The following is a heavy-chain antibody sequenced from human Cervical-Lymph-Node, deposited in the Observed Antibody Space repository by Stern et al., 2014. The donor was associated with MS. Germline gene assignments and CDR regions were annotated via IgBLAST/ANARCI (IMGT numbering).Heavy chain of an antibody. J-gene: IGHJ6*02. D-gene: IGHD3-10*01. CDR2: IYYSGST. CDR1: GGSISSGDYY. Sequence: VQLQESGPGLVKPSQTLSLTCTVSGGSISSGDYYWSWIRQPPGKGLEWIGYIYYSGSTYYNPSRKRRGTISVDTSKNQFSLKLSSVTAADTAVYYCARDQWFGESYYYYGMDVWGQGTTVTVSS. CDR3: ARDQWFGESYYYYGMDV. V-gene: IGHV4-30-4*01.